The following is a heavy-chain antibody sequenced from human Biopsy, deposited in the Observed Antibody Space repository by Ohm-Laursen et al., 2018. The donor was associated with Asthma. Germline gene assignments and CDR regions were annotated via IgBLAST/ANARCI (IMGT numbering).Heavy chain of an antibody. CDR2: INSVFGTT. CDR1: GGTFNTYV. Sequence: GASVKASCKFLGGTFNTYVIGWVRQAPGQGLEWMGGINSVFGTTTYPQKFQGRVTITADDSTSTVYMELSSLRSEDTAVYYCARKAGSCISRTCYSLDFWGQGTLVTVSS. J-gene: IGHJ4*02. V-gene: IGHV1-69*13. D-gene: IGHD2-2*01. CDR3: ARKAGSCISRTCYSLDF.